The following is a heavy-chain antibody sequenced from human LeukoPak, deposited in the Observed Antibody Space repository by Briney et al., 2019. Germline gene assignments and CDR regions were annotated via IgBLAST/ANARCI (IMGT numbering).Heavy chain of an antibody. J-gene: IGHJ4*02. D-gene: IGHD1-14*01. CDR1: GFTFSDYY. V-gene: IGHV3-72*01. CDR3: ARAERLGPFDY. Sequence: PGGALRLSCVASGFTFSDYYMDWVRQAPGKGLEWVGRIKNKFEGYTPEYAASVKGRFTISRDESKNSLYLQMNSLKTEDTAVYYCARAERLGPFDYWGQGTLVSVSS. CDR2: IKNKFEGYTP.